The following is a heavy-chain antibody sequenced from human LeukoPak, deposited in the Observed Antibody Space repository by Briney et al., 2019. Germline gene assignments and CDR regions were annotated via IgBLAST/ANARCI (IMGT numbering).Heavy chain of an antibody. D-gene: IGHD2-2*01. Sequence: ASVKVSCKASGYTFTTYDINWVRQATGQGPEWMGWMNPNSGNTGYAQKFQGRVTITRNTSISTAYMELSSLRSEDTAVYYCARAQYPQYYMDVWGKGTTVTVSS. CDR1: GYTFTTYD. J-gene: IGHJ6*03. V-gene: IGHV1-8*03. CDR3: ARAQYPQYYMDV. CDR2: MNPNSGNT.